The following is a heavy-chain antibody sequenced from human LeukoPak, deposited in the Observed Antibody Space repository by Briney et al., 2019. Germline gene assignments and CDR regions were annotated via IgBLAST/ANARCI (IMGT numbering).Heavy chain of an antibody. J-gene: IGHJ6*03. D-gene: IGHD6-25*01. CDR1: GFTVSSKY. CDR3: ASGVAAPDNHYYYMDV. V-gene: IGHV3-53*01. Sequence: GGSLRLSCVASGFTVSSKYMSWVRQAPGKGLECVSVIYSGGGPYYADSVKGRFTISRDSSKNTLYFQMNSLRPEDTAVYYCASGVAAPDNHYYYMDVWGTGATVTVSS. CDR2: IYSGGGP.